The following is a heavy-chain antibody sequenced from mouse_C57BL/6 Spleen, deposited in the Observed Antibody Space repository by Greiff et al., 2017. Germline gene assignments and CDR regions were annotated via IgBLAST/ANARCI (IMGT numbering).Heavy chain of an antibody. D-gene: IGHD1-1*01. CDR2: IHPSDSDT. CDR1: GYTFTSYW. Sequence: QVQLQQPGAELVKPGASVKVSCKASGYTFTSYWMHWVKQRPGPGLEWIGRIHPSDSDTNSNPKFTGKATLPVDKSSSTAYMQLSSLAAEDSAVYYCAISGYGSSSYYAMDYWGQGTSVTVSS. J-gene: IGHJ4*01. CDR3: AISGYGSSSYYAMDY. V-gene: IGHV1-74*01.